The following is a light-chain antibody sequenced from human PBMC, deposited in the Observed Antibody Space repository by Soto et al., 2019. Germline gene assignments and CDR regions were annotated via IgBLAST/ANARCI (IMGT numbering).Light chain of an antibody. Sequence: QSALTQPASVSGSPGQSITISCTGTSSDVGGYKLVSWYQQYPGKAPKLMIHEDDQRPSGVSNRFSGSKSDNTASLTISGLQAEDEADYFCCSYAGSSAYVFGTGTKLTVL. J-gene: IGLJ1*01. CDR2: EDD. CDR1: SSDVGGYKL. V-gene: IGLV2-23*01. CDR3: CSYAGSSAYV.